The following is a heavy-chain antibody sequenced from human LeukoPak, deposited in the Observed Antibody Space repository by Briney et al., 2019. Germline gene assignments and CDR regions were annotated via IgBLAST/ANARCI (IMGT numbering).Heavy chain of an antibody. J-gene: IGHJ6*03. D-gene: IGHD4-17*01. CDR3: AKAPYGDHSYYMDA. CDR1: GFIFTNYG. Sequence: GGSLRLSCAASGFIFTNYGMSWVRQAPGQGLEWVSSITTGDNTYYADSVKGRFTISRDNSKNTLYLQMNSPRAEDTAVYYCAKAPYGDHSYYMDAWGKGTTVTISS. CDR2: ITTGDNT. V-gene: IGHV3-23*01.